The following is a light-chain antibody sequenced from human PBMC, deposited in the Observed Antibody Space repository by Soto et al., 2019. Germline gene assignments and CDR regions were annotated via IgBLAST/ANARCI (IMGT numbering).Light chain of an antibody. V-gene: IGLV2-14*01. CDR3: NSYTGTSTLV. CDR2: DVS. Sequence: SALTQPASVSGSPGQSITISCTGTSIDVGGYNYVSWYQQHPGKAPKLMIYDVSNRPSGVSNRVSGSKSGNTDSLTISGLQAEDEADYYCNSYTGTSTLVFGTGTKLTVL. J-gene: IGLJ1*01. CDR1: SIDVGGYNY.